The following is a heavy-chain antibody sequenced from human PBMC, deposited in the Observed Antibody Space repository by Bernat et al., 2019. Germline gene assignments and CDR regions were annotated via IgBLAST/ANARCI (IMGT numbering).Heavy chain of an antibody. V-gene: IGHV4-34*02. CDR3: ARAPRGYSGYVRLYYFDY. J-gene: IGHJ4*02. CDR1: GGSFSGYY. D-gene: IGHD5-12*01. CDR2: INHSGST. Sequence: QVQLQQWGAGLLKPSETLSLTCAVYGGSFSGYYWNWIRQSPGRGLEWIGEINHSGSTNYNPSLKSRVTISVDTSKNQFSLKLSSVTAADTAVYYCARAPRGYSGYVRLYYFDYWGQGTLVTVSS.